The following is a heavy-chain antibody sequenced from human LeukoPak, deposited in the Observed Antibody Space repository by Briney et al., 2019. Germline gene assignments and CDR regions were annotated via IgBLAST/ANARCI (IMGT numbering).Heavy chain of an antibody. J-gene: IGHJ4*02. Sequence: PSETLSLTCTVSGGSISSDYWSWIRQPPGKGLEWIGYIYYSGSTNYNPSLKSRVTISVDTSKNQFSLKLSSVTAADTAVYYCAKRGDGGSSELRTGNPDYWGQGTLVTVSS. CDR2: IYYSGST. D-gene: IGHD1-26*01. V-gene: IGHV4-59*01. CDR1: GGSISSDY. CDR3: AKRGDGGSSELRTGNPDY.